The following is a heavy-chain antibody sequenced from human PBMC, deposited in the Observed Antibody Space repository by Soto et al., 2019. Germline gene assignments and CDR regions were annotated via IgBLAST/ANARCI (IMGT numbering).Heavy chain of an antibody. CDR3: ARRDVDTAPFDP. CDR2: INPNSGNT. D-gene: IGHD5-18*01. Sequence: QVQLVQSGAEVKKPGASVKVSCKASGYTFTGYYMHWVRQAPGQGLEWMGWINPNSGNTKDVQKFQGEVIMTRDKLIRTAFKELSRLASDDAAVYYCARRDVDTAPFDPWGQGTLVTVSS. CDR1: GYTFTGYY. J-gene: IGHJ5*02. V-gene: IGHV1-2*02.